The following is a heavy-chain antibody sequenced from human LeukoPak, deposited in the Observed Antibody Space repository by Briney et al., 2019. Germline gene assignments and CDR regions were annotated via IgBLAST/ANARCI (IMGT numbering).Heavy chain of an antibody. CDR1: GFTFSSYD. Sequence: GLSLRLSCAASGFTFSSYDMHWVRQATGKGLEWVSRIGHAGDKHYLGSVKGRFTISRENPKSSVYLQMNSLRAGDTAVYYCARAGGSGWYAFDIWGQGTMVTVSS. CDR2: IGHAGDK. V-gene: IGHV3-13*04. J-gene: IGHJ3*02. D-gene: IGHD6-19*01. CDR3: ARAGGSGWYAFDI.